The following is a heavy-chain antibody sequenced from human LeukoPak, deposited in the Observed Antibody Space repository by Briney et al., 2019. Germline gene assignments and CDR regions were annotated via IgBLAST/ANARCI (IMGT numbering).Heavy chain of an antibody. Sequence: KPGGSLRLSCAASGFTFSDYYMSWIRQAPGKGLEWVSYISSSGSTIYYADSVKGRFTISRDNAKNSLYLQMNSLRAEDTAVYYCARDHRVKMATMDGWTKGDYWGQGTLVTVSS. J-gene: IGHJ4*02. CDR1: GFTFSDYY. CDR2: ISSSGSTI. V-gene: IGHV3-11*04. D-gene: IGHD5-24*01. CDR3: ARDHRVKMATMDGWTKGDY.